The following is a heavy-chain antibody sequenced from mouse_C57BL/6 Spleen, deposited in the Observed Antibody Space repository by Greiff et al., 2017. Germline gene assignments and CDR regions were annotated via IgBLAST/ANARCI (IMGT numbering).Heavy chain of an antibody. D-gene: IGHD4-1*01. V-gene: IGHV1-82*01. Sequence: QVQLQQSGPELVKPGASVKISCKASGYAFSSSWMNWVKQRPGKGLEWIGRIYPGDGDTNYNGKFKGKATLTADKSSSTAYMQLSSLTSEDSAVYFCARYPELGRSAMDYWGQGTSVTVAS. CDR1: GYAFSSSW. J-gene: IGHJ4*01. CDR3: ARYPELGRSAMDY. CDR2: IYPGDGDT.